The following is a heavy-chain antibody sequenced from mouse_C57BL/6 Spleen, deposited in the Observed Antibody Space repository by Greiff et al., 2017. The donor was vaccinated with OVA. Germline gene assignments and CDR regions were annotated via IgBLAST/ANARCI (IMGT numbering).Heavy chain of an antibody. D-gene: IGHD1-1*02. CDR2: IRNKANNHAT. CDR3: TREGENYAYAMDY. CDR1: GFTFSDAW. V-gene: IGHV6-6*01. Sequence: EVNVVESGGGLVQPGGSMKLSCAASGFTFSDAWMDWVRQSPEKGLEWVAEIRNKANNHATYYAESVKGRFTISRDDSKSSVYLQMNSLRAEDTGIYYCTREGENYAYAMDYWGQGTSVTVSS. J-gene: IGHJ4*01.